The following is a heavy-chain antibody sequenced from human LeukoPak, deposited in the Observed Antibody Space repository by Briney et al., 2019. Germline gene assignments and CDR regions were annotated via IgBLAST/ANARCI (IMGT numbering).Heavy chain of an antibody. Sequence: GGSLRLSCEAAGFSFRDYPMGWVRRASGKRLEWVSGISAGADVIFYADPVKGRFTISRDNSKNTLYLQMNSLRAEDTAVYYCAKDIWVGATYGGYWGQGTLVTVSS. D-gene: IGHD1-26*01. V-gene: IGHV3-23*01. J-gene: IGHJ4*02. CDR1: GFSFRDYP. CDR2: ISAGADVI. CDR3: AKDIWVGATYGGY.